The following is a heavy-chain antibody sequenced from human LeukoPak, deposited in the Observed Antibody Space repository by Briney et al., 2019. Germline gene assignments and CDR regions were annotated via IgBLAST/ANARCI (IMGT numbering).Heavy chain of an antibody. CDR2: FDPEDGET. Sequence: GASVKVSCKVSGYTLTELSMHWVRQAPGKGLEWMGGFDPEDGETIYAQKFQGRVTMTEDTSTDTAYMELSSLRSEDTAVYYCATTRYSYRSRHYGMDVWGQGTTVTVSS. D-gene: IGHD5-18*01. CDR1: GYTLTELS. CDR3: ATTRYSYRSRHYGMDV. J-gene: IGHJ6*02. V-gene: IGHV1-24*01.